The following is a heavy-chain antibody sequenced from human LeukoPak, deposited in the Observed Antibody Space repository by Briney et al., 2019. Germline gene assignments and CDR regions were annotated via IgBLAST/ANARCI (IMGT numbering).Heavy chain of an antibody. D-gene: IGHD3-10*02. Sequence: GSPKLFRAASGFTLRCQWKQLVRQTPRKGLVWVSRINSDGSSTSYADSVKGRFTISRDNAKNSLYLQMNSLRAEDTAVYYCAELGITMIGGVWGKGTTVTISS. J-gene: IGHJ6*04. CDR1: GFTLRCQW. CDR3: AELGITMIGGV. V-gene: IGHV3-74*01. CDR2: INSDGSST.